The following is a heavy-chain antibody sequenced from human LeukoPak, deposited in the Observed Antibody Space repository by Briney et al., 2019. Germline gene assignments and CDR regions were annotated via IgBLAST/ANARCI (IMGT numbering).Heavy chain of an antibody. CDR1: GGSFSGYY. Sequence: SETLSLTCAVYGGSFSGYYWSWIRQPPGKGLEWIGEINHSGSTNYNPSLKSRVTISVDTSKSQFSLKLSSVTAADTAVYYCAREKYSSSSIFDYWGQGTLVTVSS. D-gene: IGHD6-6*01. J-gene: IGHJ4*02. CDR2: INHSGST. V-gene: IGHV4-34*09. CDR3: AREKYSSSSIFDY.